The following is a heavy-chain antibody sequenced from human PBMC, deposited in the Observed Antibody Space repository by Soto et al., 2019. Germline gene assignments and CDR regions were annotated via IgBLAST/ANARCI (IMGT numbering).Heavy chain of an antibody. CDR3: ARGRRRLLRATVYFDY. D-gene: IGHD1-26*01. Sequence: SETLSLTCAVYGGSFSGYYWSWIRQPPGKGLEWIGEITHSGSTNYNPSLQSRVTISVDTSKNQFSLKLSSVTAADTAVYHCARGRRRLLRATVYFDYWGQGTMVTVSS. CDR2: ITHSGST. V-gene: IGHV4-34*01. CDR1: GGSFSGYY. J-gene: IGHJ4*02.